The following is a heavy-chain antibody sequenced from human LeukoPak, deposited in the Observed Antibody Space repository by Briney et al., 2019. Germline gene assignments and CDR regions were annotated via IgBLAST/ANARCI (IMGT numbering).Heavy chain of an antibody. CDR1: GFTFSIYA. V-gene: IGHV3-23*01. CDR2: ISGSVGST. J-gene: IGHJ4*02. Sequence: GASLRLSCAASGFTFSIYAMSWVRQAPGKGLEWVSAISGSVGSTYYADSVKGRFTISRDNSKNTLYLQMNSLSAEDTAVYYCAKDGRRYDFWSGSDYWGQGTLVTVSS. D-gene: IGHD3-3*01. CDR3: AKDGRRYDFWSGSDY.